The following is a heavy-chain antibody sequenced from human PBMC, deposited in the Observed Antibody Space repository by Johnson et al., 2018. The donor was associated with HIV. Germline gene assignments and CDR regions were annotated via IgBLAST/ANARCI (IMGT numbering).Heavy chain of an antibody. V-gene: IGHV3-30*04. CDR1: GFTFSSYA. Sequence: QVQLVESGGGVVQPGRSLRLSCAASGFTFSSYAMHWVRQAPAKGLQWVAVISYDGSDKDYADSVKGRFTISRDNSKNTLYLQMNSLRAEDTAVYYCARAVTTDAFDIWGQGTMVTVSS. D-gene: IGHD4-17*01. J-gene: IGHJ3*02. CDR2: ISYDGSDK. CDR3: ARAVTTDAFDI.